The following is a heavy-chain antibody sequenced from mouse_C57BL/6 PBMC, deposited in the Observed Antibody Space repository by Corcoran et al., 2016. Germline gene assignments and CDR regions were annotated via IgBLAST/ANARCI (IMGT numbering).Heavy chain of an antibody. CDR3: ARSGVITTVVATRDFFDY. CDR1: GYTFTTYG. V-gene: IGHV9-3*01. J-gene: IGHJ2*01. CDR2: INTYSGVP. Sequence: QIQLVQSGPELKKPGKTVKISCKAYGYTFTTYGMSWVKQAPGKGLKWMGWINTYSGVPTYADDVKGRFAFSLETSASTAYLQINNLKNEDTATYFCARSGVITTVVATRDFFDYWGQGTTLTVSS. D-gene: IGHD1-1*01.